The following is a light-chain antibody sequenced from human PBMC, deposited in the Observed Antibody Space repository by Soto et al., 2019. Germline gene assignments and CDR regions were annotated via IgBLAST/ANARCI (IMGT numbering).Light chain of an antibody. V-gene: IGKV3-11*01. CDR1: PSVSNS. CDR3: QQRNKWPPFT. J-gene: IGKJ4*01. Sequence: ESVLTQSPATLSFSPEERATLSCRASPSVSNSLAWYQHKPSQAPRLLIYDASNKATGDPTRLSGSGSGTDFTLTISSLEPEDFAFYYCQQRNKWPPFTFGGGTRVEIK. CDR2: DAS.